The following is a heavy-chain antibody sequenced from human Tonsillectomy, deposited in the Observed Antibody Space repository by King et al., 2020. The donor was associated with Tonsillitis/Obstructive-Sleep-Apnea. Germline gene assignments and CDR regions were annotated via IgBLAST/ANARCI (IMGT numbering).Heavy chain of an antibody. V-gene: IGHV3-30*18. D-gene: IGHD6-19*01. CDR3: AKETQSSGFGTFFHD. J-gene: IGHJ4*02. CDR1: GFTFSTYG. CDR2: ISSDGEGK. Sequence: VQLVESGGGVVQPGRSLRLSCAASGFTFSTYGMHWVRQALGKGLEWVAVISSDGEGKYYGDSVKGRFTISRDNSKNTLYLQMNSLRAEDTAVYYCAKETQSSGFGTFFHDWGQGTLVTVSS.